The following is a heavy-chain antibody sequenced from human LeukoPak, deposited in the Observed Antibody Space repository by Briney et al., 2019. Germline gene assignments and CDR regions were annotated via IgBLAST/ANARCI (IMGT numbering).Heavy chain of an antibody. CDR3: AREVRYFDWLVDANWYFDL. J-gene: IGHJ2*01. CDR2: ISAYNGNT. D-gene: IGHD3-9*01. CDR1: GYTFTSYG. V-gene: IGHV1-18*01. Sequence: GASVKVSCKTSGYTFTSYGISWVRQAPGQGLEWMGWISAYNGNTNYAQKLQGRVTMTTDTSTSTAYMELRSLRSDDTAVYYCAREVRYFDWLVDANWYFDLWGRGTLVTVSS.